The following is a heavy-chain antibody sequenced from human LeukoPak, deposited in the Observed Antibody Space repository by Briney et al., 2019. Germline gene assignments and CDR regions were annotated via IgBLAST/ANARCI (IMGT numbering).Heavy chain of an antibody. J-gene: IGHJ6*03. CDR1: GYTFTSYY. CDR2: INPSGGST. D-gene: IGHD1-7*01. CDR3: ARQLHRLQFYYYYYMDV. V-gene: IGHV1-46*01. Sequence: ASVKVSCKASGYTFTSYYMHWVRHAPGQGLECMGIINPSGGSTSYGQKFQGIVTMTRDTSTSTVYMELSSLRSEDTAVYYCARQLHRLQFYYYYYMDVWGKGTTVTVSS.